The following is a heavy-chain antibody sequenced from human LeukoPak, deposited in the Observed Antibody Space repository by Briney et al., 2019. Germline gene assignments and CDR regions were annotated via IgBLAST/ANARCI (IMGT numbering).Heavy chain of an antibody. J-gene: IGHJ4*02. CDR2: IRYDKSII. Sequence: GGSLRLSCAASGFTFSSYGMHWVRQAPGKGLEWVAFIRYDKSIIYYADSVKGRFTISRDNSKNTLYLQMNSLRAEDTAVYYCARNMVRGVAPLDYWGQGTLVTVSS. V-gene: IGHV3-30*02. CDR1: GFTFSSYG. D-gene: IGHD3-10*01. CDR3: ARNMVRGVAPLDY.